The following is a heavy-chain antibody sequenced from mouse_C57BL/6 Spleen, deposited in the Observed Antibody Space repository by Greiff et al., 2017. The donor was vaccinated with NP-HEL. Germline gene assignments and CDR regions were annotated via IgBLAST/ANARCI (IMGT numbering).Heavy chain of an antibody. CDR2: IRNKANNHAT. D-gene: IGHD1-1*01. V-gene: IGHV6-6*01. Sequence: EVQRVESGGGLVQPGGSMKLSCAASGFTFSDAWMDWVRQSPEKGLEWVAEIRNKANNHATYYAESVKGRFTISRDDSKSSVYLQMNSLRAEDTGIYYCTSGITTVVDYYFDYWGQGTTLTVSS. CDR3: TSGITTVVDYYFDY. J-gene: IGHJ2*01. CDR1: GFTFSDAW.